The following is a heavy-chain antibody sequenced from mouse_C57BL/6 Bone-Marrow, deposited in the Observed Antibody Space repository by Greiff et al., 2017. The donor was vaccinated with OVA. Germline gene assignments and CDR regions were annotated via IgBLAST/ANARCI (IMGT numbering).Heavy chain of an antibody. Sequence: EVKLVESGGGLVQPGGSLKLSCAASGFTFSDYGLAWVRQAPRKGPESVAFISNLAYSIYYADTVTGRFTISRENAKNTLYLEMSSLRSEDTAMYYCARHETYYSNYYAMDYWGQGTSVTVSS. D-gene: IGHD2-5*01. J-gene: IGHJ4*01. V-gene: IGHV5-15*04. CDR3: ARHETYYSNYYAMDY. CDR2: ISNLAYSI. CDR1: GFTFSDYG.